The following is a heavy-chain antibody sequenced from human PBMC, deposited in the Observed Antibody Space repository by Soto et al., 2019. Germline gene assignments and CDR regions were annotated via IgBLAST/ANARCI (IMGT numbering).Heavy chain of an antibody. CDR1: GGSISSSSYY. Sequence: SETLSLTCTVSGGSISSSSYYWGWIRKPPGKGLEWIGSIYYSGSTYYNPSLKSRFTISVDTSKNQFSLKLSSVTAADTAVYYCARRGGVVVHFDYWGQGTLVTVSS. V-gene: IGHV4-39*01. D-gene: IGHD2-15*01. CDR2: IYYSGST. J-gene: IGHJ4*02. CDR3: ARRGGVVVHFDY.